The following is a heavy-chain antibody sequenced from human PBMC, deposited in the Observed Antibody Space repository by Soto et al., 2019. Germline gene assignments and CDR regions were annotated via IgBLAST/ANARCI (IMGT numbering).Heavy chain of an antibody. Sequence: EVQVVESGGGLVQPGGSLRLSCAASGFIVSSSYMSWVRQAPGKGLEWVAVIYSAGSTYYADSVKGRFPIYSDSSNNTLYLQMDSLRDEDTAVYYCARSPTRTNSAACLAPWGQGTLVTVSS. CDR1: GFIVSSSY. D-gene: IGHD4-17*01. J-gene: IGHJ5*02. CDR2: IYSAGST. V-gene: IGHV3-66*01. CDR3: ARSPTRTNSAACLAP.